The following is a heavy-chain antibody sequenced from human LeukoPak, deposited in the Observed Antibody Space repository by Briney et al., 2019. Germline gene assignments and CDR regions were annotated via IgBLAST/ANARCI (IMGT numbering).Heavy chain of an antibody. CDR1: GYTFTGYY. J-gene: IGHJ5*02. D-gene: IGHD1-1*01. V-gene: IGHV1-2*02. CDR2: INPNSGGT. Sequence: GASVKVSCKASGYTFTGYYMHWVRQAPGQGLEWMGWINPNSGGTNYAQKFQGRVTMTRDTSISTAYMELSRLRSDNTAVYYCARDPLRTTHSLLGFDPWGQGTLVTVSS. CDR3: ARDPLRTTHSLLGFDP.